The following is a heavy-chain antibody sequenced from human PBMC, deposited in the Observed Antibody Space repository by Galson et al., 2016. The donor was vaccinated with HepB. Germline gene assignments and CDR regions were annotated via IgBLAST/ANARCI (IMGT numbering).Heavy chain of an antibody. Sequence: SLRLSCAASGFTFSTSAMSWVRQAPGQGLEWVSAISSSSHSTYYAQPVKGRFTISRDNAKNTPSLQMDSLKIDDTAVYYCAKGWSGLDSLGQGTMVTVSS. J-gene: IGHJ4*02. CDR3: AKGWSGLDS. CDR1: GFTFSTSA. D-gene: IGHD3-3*01. CDR2: ISSSSHST. V-gene: IGHV3-23*01.